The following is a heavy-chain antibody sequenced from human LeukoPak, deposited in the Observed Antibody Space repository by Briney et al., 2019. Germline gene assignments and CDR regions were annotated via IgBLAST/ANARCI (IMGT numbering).Heavy chain of an antibody. CDR1: GLTFGDDY. J-gene: IGHJ3*02. CDR2: ARNKANSYTT. V-gene: IGHV3-72*01. CDR3: ARDVADI. Sequence: PGGSLRLSCAASGLTFGDDYMDWVRQARGKGLEWVGRARNKANSYTTEYAASVKGRFIISRDDSKNSLYLQMNNLKTEDTAVYYCARDVADIWGQGTMVTVSS.